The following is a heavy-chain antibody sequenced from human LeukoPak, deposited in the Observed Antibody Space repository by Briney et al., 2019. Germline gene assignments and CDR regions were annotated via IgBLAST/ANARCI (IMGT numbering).Heavy chain of an antibody. CDR2: ISSNGGST. J-gene: IGHJ3*02. CDR1: GFTFSSYA. V-gene: IGHV3-64*01. Sequence: GGSLRLSCAASGFTFSSYAMHWVRQAPGKGLEYVSAISSNGGSTYYANSVKGRFTISRDNSKNTLYPQMGSLRAEDMAVYYCARSAYSSGWYWRAFDIWGQGTMVTVSS. CDR3: ARSAYSSGWYWRAFDI. D-gene: IGHD6-19*01.